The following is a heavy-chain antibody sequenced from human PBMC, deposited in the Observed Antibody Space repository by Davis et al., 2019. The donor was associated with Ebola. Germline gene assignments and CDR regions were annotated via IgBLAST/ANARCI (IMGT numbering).Heavy chain of an antibody. D-gene: IGHD5-24*01. CDR1: GGSISSSNW. V-gene: IGHV4-4*02. CDR2: IYHSGST. J-gene: IGHJ4*02. Sequence: MPGGSLRLSCAVSGGSISSSNWWSWVRQPPGKGLEWIGEIYHSGSTNYNPSLKSRVTISVDTSKNQFSLKLSSVTAADTAVYYCARGPSVEGFDYWGQGTLVTVSS. CDR3: ARGPSVEGFDY.